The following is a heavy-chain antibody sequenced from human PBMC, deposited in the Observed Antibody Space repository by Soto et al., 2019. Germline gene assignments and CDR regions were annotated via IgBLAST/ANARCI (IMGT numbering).Heavy chain of an antibody. J-gene: IGHJ4*02. V-gene: IGHV1-69*13. CDR2: IIPIFGTA. CDR1: GGTFSSYA. D-gene: IGHD2-21*02. Sequence: GASVKVSCKASGGTFSSYAISWVRQAPGQGLEWMGGIIPIFGTANYAQKFQGRVTITADESTSTAYMELSSLRSEDTAVYYCARDLRAYCGGDCYRFDYWGQGTLVTVSS. CDR3: ARDLRAYCGGDCYRFDY.